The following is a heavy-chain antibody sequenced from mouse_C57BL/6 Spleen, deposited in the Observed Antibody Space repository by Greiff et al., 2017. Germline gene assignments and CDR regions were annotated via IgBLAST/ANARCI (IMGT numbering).Heavy chain of an antibody. D-gene: IGHD2-1*01. Sequence: VQLQQSGPGLVQPSQSLSITCTVSGFSLTSYGVHWVRQSPGKGLEWLGVIWSGGGTDYNAAFISSLSISKDNSKSQAFFKMNSLQADDTAIYYCARNGNYWYFDVWGTGTTVTVSS. CDR1: GFSLTSYG. J-gene: IGHJ1*03. V-gene: IGHV2-2*01. CDR2: IWSGGGT. CDR3: ARNGNYWYFDV.